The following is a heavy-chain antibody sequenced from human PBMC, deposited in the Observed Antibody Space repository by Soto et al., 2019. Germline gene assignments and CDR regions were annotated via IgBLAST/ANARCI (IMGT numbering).Heavy chain of an antibody. J-gene: IGHJ4*01. V-gene: IGHV1-18*04. CDR1: GYTFTSHG. CDR3: ARTPHYSRVGSH. D-gene: IGHD6-13*01. Sequence: QVELVQSGGEVKKPGAAVKVSCKAAGYTFTSHGISWVRKAPGQGLEWVGWINPNNENSVSAQNFQDRVTLTTDTTTSSGYMELRSLKSDDTVFYYLARTPHYSRVGSHWGHGNLVNVAS. CDR2: INPNNENS.